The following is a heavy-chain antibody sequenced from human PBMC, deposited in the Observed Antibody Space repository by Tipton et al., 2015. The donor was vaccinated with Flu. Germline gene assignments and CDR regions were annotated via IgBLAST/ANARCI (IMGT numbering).Heavy chain of an antibody. CDR3: ARRRDGYNCFDY. J-gene: IGHJ4*02. CDR1: GDSIRSDYF. V-gene: IGHV4-38-2*01. Sequence: TLSLTCAVSGDSIRSDYFWGWIRQFPGKGLEWIGTVSRSGDTVYNPSLKSRVSISIDTSKNQFSLNMKSVTAADTAVYYCARRRDGYNCFDYWGQGTRVTVSS. CDR2: VSRSGDT. D-gene: IGHD5-24*01.